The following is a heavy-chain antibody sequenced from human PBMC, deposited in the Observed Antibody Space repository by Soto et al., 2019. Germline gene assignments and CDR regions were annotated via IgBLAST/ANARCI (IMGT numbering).Heavy chain of an antibody. CDR2: INSDASII. CDR1: GITFTSYW. V-gene: IGHV3-74*01. CDR3: ASDAAAGLKF. D-gene: IGHD6-13*01. J-gene: IGHJ4*02. Sequence: EVQLVESGGGLVQPGGSLRLSCAVSGITFTSYWMHWIRQAPGKGLVWVSHINSDASIINYADSVKGRFTISRDNARNTLYLQMNSLRVDDTAIYYCASDAAAGLKFWGQGTVVTVSS.